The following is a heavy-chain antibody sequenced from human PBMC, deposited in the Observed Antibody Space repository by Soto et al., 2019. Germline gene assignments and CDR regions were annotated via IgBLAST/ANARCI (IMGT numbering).Heavy chain of an antibody. V-gene: IGHV4-59*01. J-gene: IGHJ4*02. Sequence: SETLSLTCSVPGGSMSEYFWSWIRQSPGKGLEWIGYIYYLGSTDYNPSLKSRVTISVDTSKRQFSLRLTSVTAADTAVYCCARDGYDGSGSPYPAYWGPGTQVTVS. D-gene: IGHD3-10*01. CDR2: IYYLGST. CDR1: GGSMSEYF. CDR3: ARDGYDGSGSPYPAY.